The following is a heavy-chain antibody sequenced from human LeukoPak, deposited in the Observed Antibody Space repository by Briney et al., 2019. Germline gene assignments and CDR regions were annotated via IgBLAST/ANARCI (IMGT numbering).Heavy chain of an antibody. CDR2: IYYTGST. CDR1: GGSVSDYY. V-gene: IGHV4-59*08. CDR3: ARGTEYTYYYDSSGYVDY. Sequence: SETLSLTCTVSGGSVSDYYWSWIRQSPGKGLEWIGYIYYTGSTSYNPSLRSRVTMSADTSKNQFSLKLSSVTAADTAVYYCARGTEYTYYYDSSGYVDYWGQGTLVTVSS. D-gene: IGHD3-22*01. J-gene: IGHJ4*02.